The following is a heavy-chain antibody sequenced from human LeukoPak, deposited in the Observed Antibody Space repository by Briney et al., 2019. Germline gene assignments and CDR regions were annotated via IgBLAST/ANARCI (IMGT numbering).Heavy chain of an antibody. J-gene: IGHJ4*02. CDR2: INHSGST. CDR1: GGSFSGYY. D-gene: IGHD3-22*01. Sequence: SETLSITCAVYGGSFSGYYWSWIRQPPGKGLEWIGEINHSGSTNYNPSLKSRVTISVDTSKNQFSLKLSSVTAADTAVYYCARGSSFYYDSSGYYYVVWGQGTLVTVSS. CDR3: ARGSSFYYDSSGYYYVV. V-gene: IGHV4-34*01.